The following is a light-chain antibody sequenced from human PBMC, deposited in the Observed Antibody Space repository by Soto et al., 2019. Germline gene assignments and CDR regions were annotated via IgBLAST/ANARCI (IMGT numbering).Light chain of an antibody. CDR2: DVT. V-gene: IGLV2-14*01. CDR1: SSDVGAYNY. Sequence: QSGLTQPASVSGSPGQSIAISCTGTSSDVGAYNYVSWYQQHPGKVPKLVIYDVTNRPSGVSDRFSGSKSGNTASLTISGLQAEDEADYYCSSYTSNTTPYVFGTGTKVTVL. J-gene: IGLJ1*01. CDR3: SSYTSNTTPYV.